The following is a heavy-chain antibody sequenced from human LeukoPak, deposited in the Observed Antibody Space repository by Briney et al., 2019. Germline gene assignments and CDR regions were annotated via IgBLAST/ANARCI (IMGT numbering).Heavy chain of an antibody. CDR3: AIFASGAPPLDY. CDR2: IIPIFGTA. J-gene: IGHJ4*02. Sequence: SVKVSCKVSGGTFSSYAISWVRQAPGQGLEWMGGIIPIFGTANYAQKFQGRVTITTDESTSTAYMELSSLRSEDTAVYYCAIFASGAPPLDYWGQGTLVTVSS. V-gene: IGHV1-69*05. CDR1: GGTFSSYA. D-gene: IGHD2-8*02.